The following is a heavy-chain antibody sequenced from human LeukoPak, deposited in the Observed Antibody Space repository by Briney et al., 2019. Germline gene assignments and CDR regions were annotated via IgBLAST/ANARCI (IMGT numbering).Heavy chain of an antibody. Sequence: PSETLSLTCTVSGGSISSYYWSWIRQPPGKGLEWIGYIYYSGSTNYNPSLKSRVTISVDTSKNQFSLKLSSVTAADTAVYYCAGQGGGFWYFDRWGRGTLVTVSS. V-gene: IGHV4-59*08. J-gene: IGHJ2*01. CDR3: AGQGGGFWYFDR. CDR2: IYYSGST. D-gene: IGHD6-25*01. CDR1: GGSISSYY.